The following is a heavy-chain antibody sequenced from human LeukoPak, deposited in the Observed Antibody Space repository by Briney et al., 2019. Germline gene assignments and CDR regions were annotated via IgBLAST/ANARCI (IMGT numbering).Heavy chain of an antibody. CDR1: GFTFSSYS. Sequence: GGSLRLACAASGFTFSSYSMNWVRQAPGKGLEWVSSISSSSSYIYYADSVKGRFTISRDNAKNSLYLQMNSLRAEDTAVYYCARDDSPYYYDSSGYYSKGDLDYWGQGTLVTVSS. CDR3: ARDDSPYYYDSSGYYSKGDLDY. D-gene: IGHD3-22*01. CDR2: ISSSSSYI. V-gene: IGHV3-21*01. J-gene: IGHJ4*02.